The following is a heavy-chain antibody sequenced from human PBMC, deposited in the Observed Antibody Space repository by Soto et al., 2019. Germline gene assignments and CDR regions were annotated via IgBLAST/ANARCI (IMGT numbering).Heavy chain of an antibody. CDR1: GYTLTELS. Sequence: GASEKVSCKVSGYTLTELSMHWVRQAPGKGLEWMGGFDPEDGETIYAQKFQGRVTMTEDTSTDTAYMELSSLRSEDTAVYYCAKRGYQLDYYGMDVWGQGTTVTVSS. CDR3: AKRGYQLDYYGMDV. V-gene: IGHV1-24*01. D-gene: IGHD2-2*01. CDR2: FDPEDGET. J-gene: IGHJ6*02.